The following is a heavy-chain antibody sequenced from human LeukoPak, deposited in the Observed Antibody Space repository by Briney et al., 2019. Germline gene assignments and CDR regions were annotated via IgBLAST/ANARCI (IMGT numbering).Heavy chain of an antibody. CDR3: TTYYVGEGGRGH. CDR1: GDSVSSAGYH. CDR2: SGSP. Sequence: SETLSLTCSVSGDSVSSAGYHWSWIRQAPGKELEWIGHSGSPSYNPSLKSRVMISIDTSKNQFSLKVSTVTAADTAVYYCTTYYVGEGGRGHWGPGTLVTVSS. D-gene: IGHD2-21*01. J-gene: IGHJ4*02. V-gene: IGHV4-61*08.